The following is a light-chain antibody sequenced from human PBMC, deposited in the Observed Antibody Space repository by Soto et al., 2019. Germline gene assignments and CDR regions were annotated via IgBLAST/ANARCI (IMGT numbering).Light chain of an antibody. CDR3: QEYDGAPPIT. V-gene: IGKV3-20*01. J-gene: IGKJ5*01. CDR2: DAS. Sequence: DIVLTQSPGTLSLSPGERATLSCRASQSVSSIYLAWYQQKPGQAPGLLIFDASSRASGTPERFSGSGSGTDFTLTISRLEPEDFAVYYCQEYDGAPPITFGLGTRLEIK. CDR1: QSVSSIY.